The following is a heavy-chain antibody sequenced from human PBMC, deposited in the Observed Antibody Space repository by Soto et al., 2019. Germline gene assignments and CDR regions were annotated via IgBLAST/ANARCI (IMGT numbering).Heavy chain of an antibody. CDR2: IILIFGTA. CDR1: GGTFSSYA. V-gene: IGHV1-69*01. CDR3: AREGYDDHVWGSYRYQPKTFDY. D-gene: IGHD3-16*02. Sequence: QVQLVQSGAEVKKPGSSVKVSCKASGGTFSSYAISWVRQAPGQGLEWMGGIILIFGTANYAQKFQGRVTITADESTSTAYMELSSLRSEDTAVYYCAREGYDDHVWGSYRYQPKTFDYWGQGTLVTVSS. J-gene: IGHJ4*02.